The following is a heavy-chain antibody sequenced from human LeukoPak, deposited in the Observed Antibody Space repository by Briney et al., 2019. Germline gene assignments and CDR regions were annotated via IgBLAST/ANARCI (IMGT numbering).Heavy chain of an antibody. J-gene: IGHJ4*02. Sequence: GGSLRLSCAASGFTFSSYAMSWVRQAPGKGLEWVSAISGSGGSTYYADSVKGRFTISRDNSKNTLYLQMNSLRAEDTAVYYCAKKYCSSTSRYMGLFRSSSGDYYFDYWGQGTLVTVSS. CDR3: AKKYCSSTSRYMGLFRSSSGDYYFDY. CDR2: ISGSGGST. V-gene: IGHV3-23*01. CDR1: GFTFSSYA. D-gene: IGHD2-2*02.